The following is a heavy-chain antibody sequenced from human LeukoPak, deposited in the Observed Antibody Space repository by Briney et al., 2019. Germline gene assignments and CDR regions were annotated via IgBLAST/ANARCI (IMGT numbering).Heavy chain of an antibody. D-gene: IGHD2-2*01. V-gene: IGHV1-8*01. CDR2: MNPNSGNT. CDR3: VLVVPATRGYAFDI. Sequence: GASVKVSCKASGYTFTSYDINWVRQATGQGLEWMGRMNPNSGNTGYAQKFQGRVTMTRNTSISTAYMELSSLRSEDTAVYYCVLVVPATRGYAFDIWGQGTMVTVSS. J-gene: IGHJ3*02. CDR1: GYTFTSYD.